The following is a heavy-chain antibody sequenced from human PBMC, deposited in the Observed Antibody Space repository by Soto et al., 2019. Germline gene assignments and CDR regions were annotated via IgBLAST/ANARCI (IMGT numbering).Heavy chain of an antibody. V-gene: IGHV5-51*01. CDR1: GYSFTSYW. J-gene: IGHJ6*02. D-gene: IGHD3-16*01. CDR3: ERITHSNKRYYDNNFCMDG. CDR2: IYPGDSDT. Sequence: GESLKISCKGSGYSFTSYWIGWVRQMPGKGLEWMGIIYPGDSDTRYSPSFQGQVTISANKSISTAYLQWSSLKASDTATYYCERITHSNKRYYDNNFCMDGWCQESTVNGS.